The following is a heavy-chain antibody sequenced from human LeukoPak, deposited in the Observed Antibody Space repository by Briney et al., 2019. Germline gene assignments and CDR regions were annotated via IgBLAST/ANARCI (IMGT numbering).Heavy chain of an antibody. CDR3: AKSRIQLWLLGY. D-gene: IGHD5-18*01. J-gene: IGHJ4*02. V-gene: IGHV3-30*18. CDR2: ISYDGSNK. Sequence: GGSLRLSCAASGFTFSDYYMSWVRQAPGKGLEWVAVISYDGSNKYYADSVKGRFTISRDNSKNTLYLQMNSLRAEDTAVYYCAKSRIQLWLLGYWGQGTLVTVSS. CDR1: GFTFSDYY.